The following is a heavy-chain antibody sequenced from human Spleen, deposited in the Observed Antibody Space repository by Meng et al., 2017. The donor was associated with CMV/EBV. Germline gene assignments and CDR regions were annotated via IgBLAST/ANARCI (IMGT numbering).Heavy chain of an antibody. CDR2: IKQDGSEK. CDR3: ARERGWYGLPWY. D-gene: IGHD6-19*01. CDR1: GFTFSTYA. J-gene: IGHJ4*02. Sequence: GESLKISCAASGFTFSTYAMTWVRQAPGKGLEWVANIKQDGSEKYYVDSVKGRFTISRDNAKNSLYLQMNSLRAEDTAVYYCARERGWYGLPWYWGQGTLVTVSS. V-gene: IGHV3-7*01.